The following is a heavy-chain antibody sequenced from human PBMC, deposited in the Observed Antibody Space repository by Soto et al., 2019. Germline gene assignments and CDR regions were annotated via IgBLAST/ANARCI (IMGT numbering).Heavy chain of an antibody. D-gene: IGHD5-18*01. Sequence: EVQLLDSGGALQQPGGSLRLSCEASGFAFKVYAMTWVRQAPGKGLEWVSVISASGGNTYYAESVKGRFTMSRDNSKNMVYLHMNNLRVEDTALYSCAKGAYSYGPLDSWGQGTLVTVSS. V-gene: IGHV3-23*01. J-gene: IGHJ4*02. CDR3: AKGAYSYGPLDS. CDR1: GFAFKVYA. CDR2: ISASGGNT.